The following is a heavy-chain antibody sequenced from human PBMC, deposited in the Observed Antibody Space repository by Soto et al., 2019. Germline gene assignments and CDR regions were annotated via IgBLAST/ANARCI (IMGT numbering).Heavy chain of an antibody. CDR2: IKSKTDGGTT. D-gene: IGHD2-21*01. J-gene: IGHJ6*02. V-gene: IGHV3-15*07. CDR1: GFTFSNAW. Sequence: GGSLRLSCAASGFTFSNAWMNWVRQAPGKGLEWVGRIKSKTDGGTTDYAAPVKGRFTISRDDSKNTLYLQMNSLKTEDTAVYYCTTGVEVRYYYYYGMDVWGQGTTVTVSS. CDR3: TTGVEVRYYYYYGMDV.